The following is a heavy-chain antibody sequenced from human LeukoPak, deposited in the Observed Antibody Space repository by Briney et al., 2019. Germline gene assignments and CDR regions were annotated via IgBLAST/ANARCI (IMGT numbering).Heavy chain of an antibody. CDR1: GGSINSYY. Sequence: KPSETLSLTCTVSGGSINSYYWSWIRQPPGKGLEWIGYIYYSGSTNYNPSLKSRVTISVDTSKNQFSLKLGSVTAADTAVYYCARLTNGSYRHYYYYMDVWGKGTTVTVSS. CDR2: IYYSGST. V-gene: IGHV4-59*08. CDR3: ARLTNGSYRHYYYYMDV. D-gene: IGHD1-26*01. J-gene: IGHJ6*03.